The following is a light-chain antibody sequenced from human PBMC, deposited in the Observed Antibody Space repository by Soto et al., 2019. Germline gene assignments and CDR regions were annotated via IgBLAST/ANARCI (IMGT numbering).Light chain of an antibody. CDR3: HQYNYWPT. J-gene: IGKJ1*01. CDR1: QSVSSN. CDR2: GAS. Sequence: EIVMTQSPDFLSVSPGERATLSCRASQSVSSNLAWYQQKPGQSPRLLIYGASTRATGIPVRFSGSGSGTEFTLTISSLQSEDFAVYYCHQYNYWPTFGQGTKVEIK. V-gene: IGKV3-15*01.